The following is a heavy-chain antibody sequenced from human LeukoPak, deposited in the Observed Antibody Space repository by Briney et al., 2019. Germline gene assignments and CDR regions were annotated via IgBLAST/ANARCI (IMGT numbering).Heavy chain of an antibody. D-gene: IGHD3-10*01. CDR2: INPNSGGT. CDR1: GYTFTGYY. Sequence: ASVKVSCKASGYTFTGYYMHWVRQAPGQGLEWMGRINPNSGGTNYAQKFQGRVTMTRDTSISTAYMELSRLRSDDTAVYYFGREWPYGSGTYGYWGQGTLVTVSS. CDR3: GREWPYGSGTYGY. J-gene: IGHJ4*02. V-gene: IGHV1-2*06.